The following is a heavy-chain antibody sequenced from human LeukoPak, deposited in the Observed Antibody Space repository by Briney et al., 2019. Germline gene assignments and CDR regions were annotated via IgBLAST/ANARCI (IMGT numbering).Heavy chain of an antibody. CDR2: INTDGNST. CDR3: ARELASGD. Sequence: SGGSLRLSCAASGFTFSSYSMNWVRQAPGKGLVWVSQINTDGNSTTYADSVKGRFTVSRDNAKNTLYLQMNSLRAEDTAVYYCARELASGDWGQGTLVTVSS. D-gene: IGHD6-13*01. CDR1: GFTFSSYS. V-gene: IGHV3-74*01. J-gene: IGHJ4*02.